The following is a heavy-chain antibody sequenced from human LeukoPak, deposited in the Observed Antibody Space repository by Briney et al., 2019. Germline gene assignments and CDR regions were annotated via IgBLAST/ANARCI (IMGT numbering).Heavy chain of an antibody. Sequence: GGSLRLSCTASGFPFGSYTITWVRQAPGKGLEWVSSISSTGFYVYYADSVKGRFTISRDNSENTVYLQMNSLRADDTAVYYCAKTTAGYSSGRYPGWPVDYWGQGTLVTVSS. CDR2: ISSTGFYV. V-gene: IGHV3-23*01. J-gene: IGHJ4*02. CDR1: GFPFGSYT. CDR3: AKTTAGYSSGRYPGWPVDY. D-gene: IGHD6-19*01.